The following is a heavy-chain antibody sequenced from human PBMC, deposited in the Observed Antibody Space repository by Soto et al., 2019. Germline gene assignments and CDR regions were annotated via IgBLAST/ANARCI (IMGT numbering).Heavy chain of an antibody. J-gene: IGHJ4*02. CDR1: GFTFSSYA. CDR2: ISGSGGST. D-gene: IGHD2-15*01. Sequence: GGSLRLSCAASGFTFSSYAMSWVRQAPGKGLEWVSAISGSGGSTYYADSVKGRFTISRDNSKNTLYLQMNSLRAEDTAVYYCALTDPGYCSGGSCYSYYFDYWGQGTLVTVSS. CDR3: ALTDPGYCSGGSCYSYYFDY. V-gene: IGHV3-23*01.